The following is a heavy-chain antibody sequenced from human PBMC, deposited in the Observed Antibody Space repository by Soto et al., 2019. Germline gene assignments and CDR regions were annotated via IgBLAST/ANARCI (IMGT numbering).Heavy chain of an antibody. J-gene: IGHJ4*02. D-gene: IGHD1-26*01. Sequence: GASVKVSCKASGHTFSDYGISWVRQAPGQGLEWMGWINSDNGNTYYAEHSQGRVTITRDTSAGTVYMQLSSLTSEDTAVYYCARDDSGFSGSHYIDYFNYWGQGALVTVSS. CDR3: ARDDSGFSGSHYIDYFNY. CDR1: GHTFSDYG. V-gene: IGHV1-18*01. CDR2: INSDNGNT.